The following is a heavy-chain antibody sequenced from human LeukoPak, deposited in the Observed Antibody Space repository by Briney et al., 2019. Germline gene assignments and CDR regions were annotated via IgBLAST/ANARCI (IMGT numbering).Heavy chain of an antibody. CDR3: AKDIQLST. D-gene: IGHD5-24*01. V-gene: IGHV3-33*06. CDR2: IWYDGSNK. Sequence: PGRSLRLSCAASGFTFSPYAMHWVRQAPGKGLEWVAVIWYDGSNKYYVDSVKGRFTISRDNSKNTLYLQMNSLRAEDTAMYFCAKDIQLSTWGLGTMVTVSS. J-gene: IGHJ3*01. CDR1: GFTFSPYA.